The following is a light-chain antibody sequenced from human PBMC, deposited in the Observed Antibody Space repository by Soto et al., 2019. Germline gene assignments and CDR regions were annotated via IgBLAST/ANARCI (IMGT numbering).Light chain of an antibody. V-gene: IGKV3D-7*01. J-gene: IGKJ1*01. CDR1: QTVRNNY. Sequence: EVVLTQSPATLSLSPWERATLSCRASQTVRNNYLAWYQQKPGQAPRLLIYGASTRATGIPARFSGTGSGTDFTLTVSSLQSEDFAVYYCQQYDNWPQTFGQGTKVDI. CDR3: QQYDNWPQT. CDR2: GAS.